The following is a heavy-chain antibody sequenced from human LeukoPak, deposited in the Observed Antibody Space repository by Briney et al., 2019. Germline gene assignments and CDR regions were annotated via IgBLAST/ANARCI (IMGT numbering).Heavy chain of an antibody. CDR2: IIPIFGTA. J-gene: IGHJ5*02. CDR1: GGTFSSYA. Sequence: ASVNVSCKASGGTFSSYAISWVRQAPGQGLEWMGGIIPIFGTANYAQKFQGRVTITADESTSTAYMELSSLRSEDTAVYYCARSGRYGSGSYYNPPFDPWGQGTLVTVSS. V-gene: IGHV1-69*13. CDR3: ARSGRYGSGSYYNPPFDP. D-gene: IGHD3-10*01.